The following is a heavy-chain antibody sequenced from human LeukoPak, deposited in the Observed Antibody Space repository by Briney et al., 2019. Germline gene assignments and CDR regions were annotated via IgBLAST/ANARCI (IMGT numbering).Heavy chain of an antibody. CDR1: GFTFDDYG. CDR2: INWNGGST. J-gene: IGHJ5*02. Sequence: PGGSLRLSCAASGFTFDDYGMSWVRQAPGKGLEWVSGINWNGGSTGYADSVKGRFTISRDNAKNTLYLQMNSLRAEDTAVYYCARDSLNWFDPWGQGTLVTVSS. V-gene: IGHV3-20*04. CDR3: ARDSLNWFDP.